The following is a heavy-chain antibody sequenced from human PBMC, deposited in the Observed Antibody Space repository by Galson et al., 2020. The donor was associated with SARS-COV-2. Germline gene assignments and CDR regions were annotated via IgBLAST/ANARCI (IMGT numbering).Heavy chain of an antibody. J-gene: IGHJ5*02. Sequence: SETLSLTCAAYGVSFSGYYWSWIRQPPGKGLEWIGEINHSGSTNYNPSLKSRVTISVDTSKNQFSLKLSSVTAADTAVYYCARAGYSSSWYGAAGWFDPWGQGTLVTVSS. CDR3: ARAGYSSSWYGAAGWFDP. D-gene: IGHD6-13*01. V-gene: IGHV4-34*01. CDR2: INHSGST. CDR1: GVSFSGYY.